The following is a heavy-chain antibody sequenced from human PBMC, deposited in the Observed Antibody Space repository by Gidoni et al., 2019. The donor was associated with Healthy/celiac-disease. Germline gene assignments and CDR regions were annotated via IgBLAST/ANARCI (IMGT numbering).Heavy chain of an antibody. CDR2: ISSSRSTI. Sequence: EVQLVESGGGLVQPGGSLRLSCVASVFTFSSYSMNWVRQAPGKGLEWVSYISSSRSTIYYADAVKGRFTISRDNAKNSLYLQMNSLRDEDTAVYYCARRGSEPLRGWVYWGQGTLVTVSS. J-gene: IGHJ4*02. D-gene: IGHD1-26*01. CDR3: ARRGSEPLRGWVY. CDR1: VFTFSSYS. V-gene: IGHV3-48*02.